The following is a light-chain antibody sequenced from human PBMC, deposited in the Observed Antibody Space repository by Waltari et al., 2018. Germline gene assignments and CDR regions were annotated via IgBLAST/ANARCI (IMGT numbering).Light chain of an antibody. J-gene: IGLJ3*02. Sequence: HLVLTQSPSASASLGASVKLTCTLSSGHISNVIARLQPHHRTDPRYLLKVNSDGSHSKGDDIPVRFSGSSAGAERYLTISSLQSEDDADYYCQTGGHGPWVCGGGTKLTVL. CDR1: SGHISNV. CDR2: VNSDGSH. CDR3: QTGGHGPWV. V-gene: IGLV4-69*01.